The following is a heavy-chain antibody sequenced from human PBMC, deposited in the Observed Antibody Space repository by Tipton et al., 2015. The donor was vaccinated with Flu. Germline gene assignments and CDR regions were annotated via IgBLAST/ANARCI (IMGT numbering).Heavy chain of an antibody. Sequence: QLVQSGAEVKKPGASVKVSCKASGYTFTSFGITWVRQAPGQGLEWMGWTSGYNGDIKYEQKFQDRVIMTTNTSTATAYMELRSLRSEDTAVYYCARDAPLYVRSWVGDYLGQGTLVTVSS. V-gene: IGHV1-18*01. D-gene: IGHD2-15*01. CDR2: TSGYNGDI. CDR3: ARDAPLYVRSWVGDY. J-gene: IGHJ4*02. CDR1: GYTFTSFG.